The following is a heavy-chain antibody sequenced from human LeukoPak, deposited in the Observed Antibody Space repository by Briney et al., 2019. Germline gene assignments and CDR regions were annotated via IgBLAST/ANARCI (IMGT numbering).Heavy chain of an antibody. CDR2: ISGDGGST. V-gene: IGHV3-43*02. CDR3: AKVRWLVGDNYYYYYGMDV. J-gene: IGHJ6*02. Sequence: GGSLRLSCAASGFTFDDCAMHWVRQAPGKGLEWVSLISGDGGSTYYADSVKGRFTISRDNSKNSLYLQMNSLRTEDTALYYCAKVRWLVGDNYYYYYGMDVWGQGTTVTVSS. CDR1: GFTFDDCA. D-gene: IGHD6-19*01.